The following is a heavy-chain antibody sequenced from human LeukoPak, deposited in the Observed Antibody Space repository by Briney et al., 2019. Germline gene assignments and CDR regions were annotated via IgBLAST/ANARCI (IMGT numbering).Heavy chain of an antibody. J-gene: IGHJ6*03. CDR1: GYTFTSYG. CDR3: ARASEEYYYYYYMDV. CDR2: ISAYNGNT. V-gene: IGHV1-18*01. Sequence: ASVKVSCKASGYTFTSYGISWVRQAPGQGLEWMGWISAYNGNTNYAQKLQGRVTLTTDTSTSTAYMELRSLRSDDTAVYYRARASEEYYYYYYMDVWGKGTTVTISS.